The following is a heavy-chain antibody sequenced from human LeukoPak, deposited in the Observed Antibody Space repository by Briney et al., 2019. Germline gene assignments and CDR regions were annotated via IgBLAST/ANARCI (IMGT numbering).Heavy chain of an antibody. D-gene: IGHD4-17*01. Sequence: GGSLRLSCAASGFTFDDYGMHWVRQPPGKGLEWVSSITWNSGIKGYADPVKGRFTISRDNAKTSLYLQMNSLTAEDTALYYCAKTASLVTTWSFDYWGQGTLVTVSS. CDR2: ITWNSGIK. CDR3: AKTASLVTTWSFDY. CDR1: GFTFDDYG. V-gene: IGHV3-9*01. J-gene: IGHJ4*02.